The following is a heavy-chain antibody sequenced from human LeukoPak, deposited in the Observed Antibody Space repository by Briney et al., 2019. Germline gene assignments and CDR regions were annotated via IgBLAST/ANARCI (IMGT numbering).Heavy chain of an antibody. CDR2: ISGSGGST. D-gene: IGHD3-3*01. Sequence: GGSLRLSCEASGFTFSNYDMIWVRQAPGKGLEWVSIISGSGGSTYYADSVKGRFTISRDNSKNTLYLQMNSLRAEDTAVYYCAKDSDYDFWSGYCFDYWGQGTLVTVSS. J-gene: IGHJ4*02. CDR1: GFTFSNYD. CDR3: AKDSDYDFWSGYCFDY. V-gene: IGHV3-23*01.